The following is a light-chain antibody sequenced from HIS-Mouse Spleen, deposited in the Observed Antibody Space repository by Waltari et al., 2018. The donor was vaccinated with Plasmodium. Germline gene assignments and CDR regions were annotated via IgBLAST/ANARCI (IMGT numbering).Light chain of an antibody. CDR1: NIGSKR. V-gene: IGLV3-21*02. CDR2: DDS. J-gene: IGLJ2*01. CDR3: QVWDSSSDHVV. Sequence: SYVLTQPPSVSVAPGQTARITCGGDNIGSKRVQWYQQKPGQAPVLVVYDDSARPSGIPERFSGSNSGNTATLTISRVEAGDEADYYCQVWDSSSDHVVFGGGTKLTVL.